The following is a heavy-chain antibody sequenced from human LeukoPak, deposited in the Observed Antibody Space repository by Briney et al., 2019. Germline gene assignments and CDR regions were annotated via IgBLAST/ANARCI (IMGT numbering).Heavy chain of an antibody. V-gene: IGHV3-53*01. CDR2: IYSGGST. CDR3: ARVDSSGYYIYWYFDL. Sequence: GGSLRLSCAASGFTVSSNYMSWVRQAPGKGLEWVSVIYSGGSTYYADSVKGRFTISRDNSKNTLYLQMNSLRAEDTAVYYCARVDSSGYYIYWYFDLWGRGTLVTVSS. D-gene: IGHD3-22*01. CDR1: GFTVSSNY. J-gene: IGHJ2*01.